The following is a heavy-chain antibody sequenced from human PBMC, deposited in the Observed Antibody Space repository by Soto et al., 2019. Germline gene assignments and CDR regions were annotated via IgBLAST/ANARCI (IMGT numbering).Heavy chain of an antibody. CDR1: GFPFSNHA. J-gene: IGHJ4*02. Sequence: EVQLLESGGGLVQPGGSLRVSCAASGFPFSNHAMSWVRQAPGKGLEWVSGISDGGDLIYYADSVKGRFSMSRDNSENMLYLQMTNLRAEDTAIYFCAKRQGTGLAAKNFDVWGQGTLVTVSS. CDR2: ISDGGDLI. CDR3: AKRQGTGLAAKNFDV. D-gene: IGHD2-15*01. V-gene: IGHV3-23*01.